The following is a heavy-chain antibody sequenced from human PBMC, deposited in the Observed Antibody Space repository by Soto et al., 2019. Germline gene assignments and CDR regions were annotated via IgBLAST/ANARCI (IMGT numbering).Heavy chain of an antibody. CDR2: ISYDGSNK. Sequence: HWVRQAPCKGLEWVAVISYDGSNKYYADSVKGRFTISRDNSKNTLYLQMNSLRAEDTAVYYCARDFANYYDSSGSRRWFDPWGQGTLVTVSS. D-gene: IGHD3-22*01. V-gene: IGHV3-30-3*01. J-gene: IGHJ5*02. CDR3: ARDFANYYDSSGSRRWFDP.